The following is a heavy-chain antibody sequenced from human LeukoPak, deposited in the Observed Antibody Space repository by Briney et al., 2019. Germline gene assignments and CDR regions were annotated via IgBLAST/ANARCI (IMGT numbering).Heavy chain of an antibody. CDR2: ISGGSSYT. J-gene: IGHJ6*02. D-gene: IGHD6-6*01. CDR3: ARGRGYSSSSTDMDV. V-gene: IGHV3-21*01. CDR1: GFTFSSYG. Sequence: GGSLRLSCATSGFTFSSYGMGWVRQAPGKGLEWVSSISGGSSYTYYADSVKDRFTISRDNAENSLYLQMNSLRAEDTAVYYCARGRGYSSSSTDMDVWGRGTTVTVSS.